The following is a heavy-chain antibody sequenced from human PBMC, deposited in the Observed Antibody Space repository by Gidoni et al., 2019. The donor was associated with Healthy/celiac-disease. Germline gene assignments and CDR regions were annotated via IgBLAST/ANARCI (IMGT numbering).Heavy chain of an antibody. J-gene: IGHJ6*02. CDR3: ARALAAAGPPLKYYGMDV. Sequence: QVQLVQSGAEVKKPGSSVKVSCKASGGTFSSYAISWVRQAPGQGLEWMGGIIPIFGTANYAQKFQGRVTITADKSTSTAYMELSSLRSEDTAVYYCARALAAAGPPLKYYGMDVWGQGTTVTVSS. V-gene: IGHV1-69*06. CDR1: GGTFSSYA. D-gene: IGHD6-13*01. CDR2: IIPIFGTA.